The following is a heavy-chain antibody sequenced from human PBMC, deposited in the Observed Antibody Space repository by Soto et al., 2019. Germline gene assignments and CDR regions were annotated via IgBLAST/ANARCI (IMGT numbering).Heavy chain of an antibody. Sequence: QVQLVESGGGVVQPGSSLRLSCAASGFPFSSYGMHWVRQAPGKGLEWVAHISYDGSNKHYTDSVKGRFTISRDNSKNMLYLQMSSLRAEDTAVYYCAGGQLYFDYCGQGTGVSVSS. V-gene: IGHV3-30*03. CDR1: GFPFSSYG. J-gene: IGHJ4*02. CDR3: AGGQLYFDY. CDR2: ISYDGSNK. D-gene: IGHD2-2*01.